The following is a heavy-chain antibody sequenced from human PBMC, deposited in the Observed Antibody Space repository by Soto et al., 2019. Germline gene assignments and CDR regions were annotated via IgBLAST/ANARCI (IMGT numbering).Heavy chain of an antibody. Sequence: QVQLQESGPGLVKPSQTLSLTCTVSGGSISSGGYYWSWIRQHPGKGLEWIWYIYYSGSTYYNPSLKSRVTVSVDTSKNQFSLKLSSVTAADTAVYYCARAGSGSSWYPHFAYWGQGTLVTVSS. CDR3: ARAGSGSSWYPHFAY. V-gene: IGHV4-31*03. CDR2: IYYSGST. D-gene: IGHD6-13*01. J-gene: IGHJ4*02. CDR1: GGSISSGGYY.